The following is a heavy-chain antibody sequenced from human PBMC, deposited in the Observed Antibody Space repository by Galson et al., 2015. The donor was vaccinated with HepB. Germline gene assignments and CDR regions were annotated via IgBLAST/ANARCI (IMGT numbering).Heavy chain of an antibody. V-gene: IGHV3-21*01. CDR3: ARDKSNGYYYYYYMDV. D-gene: IGHD2-8*01. Sequence: SPRLSCAASGFTFSSYSMNWVRQAPGKGLEWVSSISSSSSYIYYADSVKGRFTISRDNAKNSLYLQMNSLRAEDTAVYYCARDKSNGYYYYYYMDVWGKGTTVTVSS. J-gene: IGHJ6*03. CDR2: ISSSSSYI. CDR1: GFTFSSYS.